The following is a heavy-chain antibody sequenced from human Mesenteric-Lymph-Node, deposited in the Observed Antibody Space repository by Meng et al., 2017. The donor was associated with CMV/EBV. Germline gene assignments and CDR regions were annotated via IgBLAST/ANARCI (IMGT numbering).Heavy chain of an antibody. CDR3: ASGMRITIPIGYYYGMDV. D-gene: IGHD3-3*01. J-gene: IGHJ6*02. V-gene: IGHV3-23*01. CDR2: ISGSGGSS. CDR1: GFAFSSYA. Sequence: GESLKISCTASGFAFSSYAMTWVRQAPGRGLEWVSTISGSGGSSYYADSVKGRFTISRDDSRNTVYLHMSSLRSEDTALYYCASGMRITIPIGYYYGMDVWGQGTTVTVSS.